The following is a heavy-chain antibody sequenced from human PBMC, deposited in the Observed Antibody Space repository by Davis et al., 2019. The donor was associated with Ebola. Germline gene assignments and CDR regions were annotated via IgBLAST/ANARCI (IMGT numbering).Heavy chain of an antibody. Sequence: GESLKISCAASGFTFSSYGMHWVRQAPGKGLEWVAVISYDGSNKYYADSVKGRFTISRDNSKNTLYLQMNSLRAEDTAVYYCAGEQLGYCSSTSCYSANWFDPWGQGTLVTVSS. J-gene: IGHJ5*02. CDR2: ISYDGSNK. CDR1: GFTFSSYG. CDR3: AGEQLGYCSSTSCYSANWFDP. D-gene: IGHD2-2*02. V-gene: IGHV3-30*03.